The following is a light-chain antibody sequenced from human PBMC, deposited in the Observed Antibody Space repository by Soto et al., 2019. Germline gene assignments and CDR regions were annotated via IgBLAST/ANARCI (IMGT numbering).Light chain of an antibody. Sequence: EIVLTQSPGTLSLSPGERATLSCRASQSVSGSYLAWYQQKPGQAPRLLIYGASNRATGIPDRFSGSGSGTDFTLTISRLEPEDFAVYYCQQYGSSLITFGQGTRLEIK. CDR2: GAS. J-gene: IGKJ5*01. CDR1: QSVSGSY. V-gene: IGKV3-20*01. CDR3: QQYGSSLIT.